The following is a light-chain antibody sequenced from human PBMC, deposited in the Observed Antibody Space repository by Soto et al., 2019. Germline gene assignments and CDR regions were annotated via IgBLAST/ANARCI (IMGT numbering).Light chain of an antibody. V-gene: IGKV3-20*01. J-gene: IGKJ1*01. CDR3: QQYDRSPWT. CDR2: GAS. CDR1: QSVSSSF. Sequence: EIVLTQSPGTLSLSSGERATLSCRASQSVSSSFLAWYQQKAGQAPRLLIYGASSRATGIPDRFSGSGSGTDFTLTISRLEPEDFAVYYCQQYDRSPWTFGQGTKVEIK.